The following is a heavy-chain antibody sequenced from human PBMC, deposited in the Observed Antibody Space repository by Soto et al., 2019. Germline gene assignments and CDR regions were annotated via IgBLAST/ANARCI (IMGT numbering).Heavy chain of an antibody. Sequence: GGSLRLXCAASGFTFSSYGMHWVRQAPGKGLEWVAVVWYDGSNKYYADSVRGRFTISRDNSKNTLYLQMNSLRAEDTAVYYCARDPLVEAAAASKVYYYYYMDVWGKGTTVTVSS. J-gene: IGHJ6*03. D-gene: IGHD6-13*01. V-gene: IGHV3-33*01. CDR3: ARDPLVEAAAASKVYYYYYMDV. CDR1: GFTFSSYG. CDR2: VWYDGSNK.